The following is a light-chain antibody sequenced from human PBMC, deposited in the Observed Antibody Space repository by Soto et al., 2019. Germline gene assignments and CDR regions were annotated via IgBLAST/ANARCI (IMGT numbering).Light chain of an antibody. CDR1: PSISSW. J-gene: IGKJ1*01. CDR3: QQYNSHWT. V-gene: IGKV1-5*03. Sequence: DIPMTQSPSTLSASVGDRVTITCRASPSISSWLAWYQQKPGKAPKLLIYKASSLESGVPSRFSGSGSGTESTLTIRSLQPDDFATYYCQQYNSHWTFGQGTKVDIK. CDR2: KAS.